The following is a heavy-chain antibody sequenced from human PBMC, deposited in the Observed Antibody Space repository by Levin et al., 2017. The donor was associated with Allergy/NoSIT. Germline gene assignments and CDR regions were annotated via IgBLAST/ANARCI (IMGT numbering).Heavy chain of an antibody. J-gene: IGHJ6*02. Sequence: SGGSLRLSCAASGFTFSSYWMSWVRQAPGKGLEWVANIKQDGSEKYYVDSVKGRFTISRDNAKNSLYLQMNSLRAEDTAVYYCARGGRDYDFWSGYYRRGRDKYYYYGMDVWGQGTTVTVSS. V-gene: IGHV3-7*01. D-gene: IGHD3-3*01. CDR2: IKQDGSEK. CDR3: ARGGRDYDFWSGYYRRGRDKYYYYGMDV. CDR1: GFTFSSYW.